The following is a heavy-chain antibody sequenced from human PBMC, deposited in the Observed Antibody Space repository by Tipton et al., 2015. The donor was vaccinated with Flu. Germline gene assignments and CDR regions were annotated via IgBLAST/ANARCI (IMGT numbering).Heavy chain of an antibody. CDR3: AKDTSSGSYGHDAFDI. CDR1: GFTFSSYA. D-gene: IGHD1-26*01. V-gene: IGHV3-23*01. Sequence: SLRLSCAASGFTFSSYAMSWVRQAPGKGLEWVSAISGSGGSTYYADSVKGRFTISRDNSKNTLYLQMNSLRAEDTAVYYCAKDTSSGSYGHDAFDIWGQGTMVTVSS. J-gene: IGHJ3*02. CDR2: ISGSGGST.